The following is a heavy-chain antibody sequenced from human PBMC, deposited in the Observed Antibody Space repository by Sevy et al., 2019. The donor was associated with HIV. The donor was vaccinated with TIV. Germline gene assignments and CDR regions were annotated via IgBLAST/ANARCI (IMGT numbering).Heavy chain of an antibody. J-gene: IGHJ6*02. D-gene: IGHD3-9*01. V-gene: IGHV1-69*13. CDR3: ARHYDILTGYTNSYYYYGMDV. CDR2: IIPIFGTA. Sequence: ASVKVSCKASGGTFSSYAISWVRQAPGQGLEWTGGIIPIFGTANYAQKFQGRVTITADESTSTAYMELSSLRSEDTAVYYCARHYDILTGYTNSYYYYGMDVWGQGTTVTVSS. CDR1: GGTFSSYA.